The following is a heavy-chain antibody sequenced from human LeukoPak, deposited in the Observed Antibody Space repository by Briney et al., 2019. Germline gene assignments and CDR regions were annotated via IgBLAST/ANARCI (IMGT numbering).Heavy chain of an antibody. CDR2: IIPIFGTA. CDR3: ASPYSYGYNLGDYYFDY. J-gene: IGHJ4*02. CDR1: GGTFSSYA. Sequence: ASVKLSCTASGGTFSSYAISWVRQAPGQGLEWMGGIIPIFGTANYAHKFQGRVTITADESTSTAYMELSSLRSEDTAVYYCASPYSYGYNLGDYYFDYWGQGTLVTVSS. V-gene: IGHV1-69*01. D-gene: IGHD5-18*01.